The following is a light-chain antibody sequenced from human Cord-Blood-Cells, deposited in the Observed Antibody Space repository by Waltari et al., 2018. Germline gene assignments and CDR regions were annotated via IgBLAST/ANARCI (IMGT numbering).Light chain of an antibody. V-gene: IGKV1-39*01. CDR2: AAS. CDR3: QQSYSTPST. Sequence: DLQMTQSPSSLSASVGDRVTITCRASQRISSYLNWYQQKPGKAPKLLIYAASSLQSGVPSRFSCSGSGTYFTLTISSLQPEDFATYYCQQSYSTPSTFGQGTRLEIK. J-gene: IGKJ5*01. CDR1: QRISSY.